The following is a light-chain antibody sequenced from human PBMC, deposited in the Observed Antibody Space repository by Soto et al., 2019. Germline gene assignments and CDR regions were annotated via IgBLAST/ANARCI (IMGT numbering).Light chain of an antibody. Sequence: DIQMTQSTSSLSASVGDRVTITCRASQSISSYLNWYKQKPGKAPKLLIYTASSLQSGVPSRFSGSGSGTDFTLTISSLQPEDFATYYCQQSYSTPRTFGQGTKVEIK. V-gene: IGKV1-39*01. J-gene: IGKJ1*01. CDR3: QQSYSTPRT. CDR2: TAS. CDR1: QSISSY.